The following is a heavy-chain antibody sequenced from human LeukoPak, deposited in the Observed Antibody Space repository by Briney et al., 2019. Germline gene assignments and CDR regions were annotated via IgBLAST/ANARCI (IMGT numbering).Heavy chain of an antibody. CDR2: MNPNSGST. D-gene: IGHD3-3*01. Sequence: ASVKVSCKASGYTFTSYDINWVRQATGQGLEWMGWMNPNSGSTGYAQKFQGRVTMTRNTSISTAYMELSSLRSEDTAVYYCARGVAPRTTIFGVVIIRSSRETGWYFDYWGQGTLVTVSS. CDR3: ARGVAPRTTIFGVVIIRSSRETGWYFDY. V-gene: IGHV1-8*01. J-gene: IGHJ4*02. CDR1: GYTFTSYD.